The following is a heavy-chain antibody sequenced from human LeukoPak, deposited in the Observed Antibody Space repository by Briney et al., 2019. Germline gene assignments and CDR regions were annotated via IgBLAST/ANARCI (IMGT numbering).Heavy chain of an antibody. CDR3: ARGPDYYDFWSGYTH. CDR2: INPNSGGT. V-gene: IGHV1-2*02. CDR1: GYTFTGYY. D-gene: IGHD3-3*01. J-gene: IGHJ4*02. Sequence: GSVKVSCKASGYTFTGYYMHWVRQAPGQGLEWMGWINPNSGGTNHAQKFQGRVTMTRDTSISTAYMELSRLRSDDTAVYYCARGPDYYDFWSGYTHWGQGTLVTVSS.